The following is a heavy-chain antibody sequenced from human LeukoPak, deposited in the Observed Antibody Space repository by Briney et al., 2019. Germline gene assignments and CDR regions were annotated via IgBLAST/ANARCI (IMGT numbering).Heavy chain of an antibody. J-gene: IGHJ4*02. CDR3: AKFYPNYDYVWGSYRYEGADY. Sequence: PGGSLRLSCAASGFTFSSYGMHWVRQAPGKGLEWVAFIRYDGSNKYYADSVNGRFTISRDNSKNTLYLQMNSLRAEDTAVYYCAKFYPNYDYVWGSYRYEGADYWGQGTLVTVSS. V-gene: IGHV3-30*02. CDR2: IRYDGSNK. D-gene: IGHD3-16*02. CDR1: GFTFSSYG.